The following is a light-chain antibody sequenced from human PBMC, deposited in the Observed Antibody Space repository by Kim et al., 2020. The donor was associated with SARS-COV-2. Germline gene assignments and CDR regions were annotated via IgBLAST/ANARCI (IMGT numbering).Light chain of an antibody. J-gene: IGKJ4*01. CDR1: RSVSTN. Sequence: SPGERATLSCRASRSVSTNLAWYQQKPGQAPRPLMYGASTRAIGIPARFSGSGSGTEFTLTISSLQSEDFAVYYCQQYNNWPPLTFGGGTKVDIK. V-gene: IGKV3-15*01. CDR3: QQYNNWPPLT. CDR2: GAS.